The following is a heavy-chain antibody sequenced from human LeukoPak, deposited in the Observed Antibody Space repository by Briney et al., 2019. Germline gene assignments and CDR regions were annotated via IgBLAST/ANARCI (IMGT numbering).Heavy chain of an antibody. V-gene: IGHV3-33*05. CDR1: GFIFSHYG. D-gene: IGHD2-21*01. J-gene: IGHJ4*02. CDR3: ARELSQIVWGGLDY. CDR2: IQNDASTE. Sequence: GGSLRLSCAASGFIFSHYGMHWVRQAPGKGLEWVAVIQNDASTENFADSVKGRFTISRDSSKNTVFLQMNSLRVEDTAVYYCARELSQIVWGGLDYGGQGTLVSVSS.